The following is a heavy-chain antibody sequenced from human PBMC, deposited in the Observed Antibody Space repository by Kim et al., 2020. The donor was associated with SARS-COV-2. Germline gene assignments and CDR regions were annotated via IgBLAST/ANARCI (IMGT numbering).Heavy chain of an antibody. V-gene: IGHV3-9*01. D-gene: IGHD6-6*01. Sequence: VSVKGRFTISRDNAKNSVYLQMNSLGAEDTALYYCTKDIGRGAARDLDYWGQGILVTVSS. J-gene: IGHJ4*02. CDR3: TKDIGRGAARDLDY.